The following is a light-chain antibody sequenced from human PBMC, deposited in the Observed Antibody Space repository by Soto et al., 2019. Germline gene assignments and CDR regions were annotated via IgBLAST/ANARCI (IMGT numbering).Light chain of an antibody. CDR2: GAS. J-gene: IGKJ1*01. V-gene: IGKV3-15*01. CDR1: QGVSTS. CDR3: KQYGYWPRT. Sequence: EIVMTQSPVILSLSPGERATLSCRASQGVSTSLAWYQHRPGQTPRLLIFGASSRAAGAPARFSGSGSGTEFTLTISSLQSEDTAVYYCKQYGYWPRTFGQGTKVDIK.